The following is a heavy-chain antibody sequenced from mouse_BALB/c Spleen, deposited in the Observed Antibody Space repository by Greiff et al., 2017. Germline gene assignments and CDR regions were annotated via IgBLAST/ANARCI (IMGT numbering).Heavy chain of an antibody. V-gene: IGHV14-3*02. CDR2: IDPANGNT. J-gene: IGHJ4*01. CDR3: ANYGMDY. CDR1: GFNIKDTY. Sequence: VHVKQSGAELVKPGASVKLSCTASGFNIKDTYMHWVKQRPEQGLEWIGRIDPANGNTKYDPKFQGKATITADTSSNTAYLQLSSLTSEDTAVYYCANYGMDYWGQGTSVTVSS.